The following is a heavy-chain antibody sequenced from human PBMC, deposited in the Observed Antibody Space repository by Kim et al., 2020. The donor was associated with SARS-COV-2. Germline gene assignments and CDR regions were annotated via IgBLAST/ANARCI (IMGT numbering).Heavy chain of an antibody. Sequence: GGSLRLSCAASGFTFSSYAMSWVRQAPGKGLEWVSAISGSGGSTYYADSVKGRFTISRDNSKNTLYLQMNSLRAEDTAVYYCAKDLTGGQDTTRSWERTPYYYYGMDVWGQGTTVTVSS. D-gene: IGHD1-26*01. CDR3: AKDLTGGQDTTRSWERTPYYYYGMDV. CDR2: ISGSGGST. J-gene: IGHJ6*02. CDR1: GFTFSSYA. V-gene: IGHV3-23*01.